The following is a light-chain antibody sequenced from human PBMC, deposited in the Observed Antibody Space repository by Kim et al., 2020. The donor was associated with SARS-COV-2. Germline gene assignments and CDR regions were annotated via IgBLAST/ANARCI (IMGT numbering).Light chain of an antibody. CDR3: ATWDDSLNGNVV. J-gene: IGLJ2*01. V-gene: IGLV1-44*01. CDR1: SSNIESNT. CDR2: SNN. Sequence: ELTQPPSASGTPGQKITISCSGSSSNIESNTVNWYQQLPGTAPKLLIYSNNQRPSGVPDRFSGSKSGTSASLAISGLQSEDEADYYCATWDDSLNGNVVFGGGTQLTVL.